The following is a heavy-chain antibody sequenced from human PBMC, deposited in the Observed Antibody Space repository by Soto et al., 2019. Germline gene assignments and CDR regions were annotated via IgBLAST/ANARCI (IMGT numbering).Heavy chain of an antibody. Sequence: QVQLVQSGPEVKKPGASVKVSCKTSGYTFTNYGISWVRQAPGQGLEWMGWITTDKGKTTYAQKFHGRVTMTTDTSTSTAYMELRSLRSDDTAMYYCETRSPAFDYWGQGTLVTVSS. CDR2: ITTDKGKT. J-gene: IGHJ4*02. CDR1: GYTFTNYG. V-gene: IGHV1-18*01. CDR3: ETRSPAFDY.